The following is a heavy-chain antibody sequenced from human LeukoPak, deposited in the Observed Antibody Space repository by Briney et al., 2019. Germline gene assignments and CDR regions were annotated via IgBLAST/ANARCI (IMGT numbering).Heavy chain of an antibody. Sequence: PSETLSLTRTVSGGPITSYFWSWIRQPPGKGLEYIGYFYYSGSTKYNPSLKSRVTISVDPSKNQFSLKLSSVTAAETAVYYCERLDGGSYRFDYWGQGTLVTVSS. D-gene: IGHD1-26*01. V-gene: IGHV4-59*08. CDR3: ERLDGGSYRFDY. CDR1: GGPITSYF. CDR2: FYYSGST. J-gene: IGHJ4*02.